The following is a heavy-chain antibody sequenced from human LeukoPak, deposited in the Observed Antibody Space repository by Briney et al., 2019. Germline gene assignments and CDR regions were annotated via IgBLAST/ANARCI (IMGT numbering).Heavy chain of an antibody. CDR3: ASSAARGNWYFDL. CDR1: GGSISSYY. J-gene: IGHJ2*01. CDR2: IYTSGST. V-gene: IGHV4-4*07. Sequence: SETLSLTCTVSGGSISSYYWSWIRQPAGKGLEWIGRIYTSGSTNYNPSLKSRVTMSVDTSKNQFSLKLSSVTAADTAVYYCASSAARGNWYFDLWGRGTLVTVSS. D-gene: IGHD6-25*01.